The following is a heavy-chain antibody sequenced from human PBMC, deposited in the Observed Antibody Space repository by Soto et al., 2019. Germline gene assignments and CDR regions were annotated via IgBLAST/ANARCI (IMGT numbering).Heavy chain of an antibody. Sequence: ASVKVSCKASGYTFTSHIIHWVRQAPGQRLEWMGWINAGNGNTKYSQKFQGRVTITSDTSASTAYMELSSLRSEDTAVFYCARDLWAVSGSAANNWFDPWGQGTLVTVSS. V-gene: IGHV1-3*01. D-gene: IGHD6-19*01. CDR3: ARDLWAVSGSAANNWFDP. CDR1: GYTFTSHI. J-gene: IGHJ5*02. CDR2: INAGNGNT.